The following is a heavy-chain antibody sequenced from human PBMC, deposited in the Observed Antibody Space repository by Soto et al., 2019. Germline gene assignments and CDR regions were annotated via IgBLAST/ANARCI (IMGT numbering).Heavy chain of an antibody. J-gene: IGHJ5*02. CDR2: IIPILGIA. CDR1: GGTFSSYT. D-gene: IGHD2-15*01. Sequence: QVQLVQSGAEVKKPGSSVKVSCKASGGTFSSYTISWVRQAPGQGLEWMGRIIPILGIANYAQKFQGRVTITGAKPRRTANMELRSLRSEDTAVYYGARFNRGFCGGGRCLKNWSPPGGQGTLVTV. V-gene: IGHV1-69*02. CDR3: ARFNRGFCGGGRCLKNWSPP.